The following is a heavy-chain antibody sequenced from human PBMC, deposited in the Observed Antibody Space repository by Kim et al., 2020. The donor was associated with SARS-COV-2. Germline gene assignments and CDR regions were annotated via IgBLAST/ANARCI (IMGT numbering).Heavy chain of an antibody. V-gene: IGHV4-59*01. D-gene: IGHD3-10*01. J-gene: IGHJ4*02. CDR3: ARGTLPVETAGG. Sequence: SETLSLTCTVSGGSISSYYWSWIRQPPGKGLEWIGYIYYSGSTNYNPSLKSRVTISVDTSKNQFSLKLSSVTAADTAVYYCARGTLPVETAGGWGQGTLV. CDR1: GGSISSYY. CDR2: IYYSGST.